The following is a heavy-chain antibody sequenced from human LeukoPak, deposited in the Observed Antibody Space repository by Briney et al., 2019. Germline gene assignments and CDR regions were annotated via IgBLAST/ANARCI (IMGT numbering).Heavy chain of an antibody. J-gene: IGHJ5*02. CDR2: IYYSGST. Sequence: SETLSLTCTVSGGSVSSGSYYWSWLRQPPGTGLEWIGYIYYSGSTNYNPSLKSRVTISVDTSKNQFSLKLSSVTAADTAVYYCAREAVVVPPFGFDPWGQGTLVTIPS. CDR1: GGSVSSGSYY. D-gene: IGHD2-2*01. V-gene: IGHV4-61*01. CDR3: AREAVVVPPFGFDP.